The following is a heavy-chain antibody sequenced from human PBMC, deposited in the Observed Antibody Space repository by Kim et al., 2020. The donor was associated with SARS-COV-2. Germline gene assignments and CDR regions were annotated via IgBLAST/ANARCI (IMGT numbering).Heavy chain of an antibody. J-gene: IGHJ3*02. CDR1: GGSISSYY. Sequence: SETLSLTCTVSGGSISSYYWSWIRQPPGKGLEWIGYIYYSGSTNYNPSPKSRVTISVDTSKNQFSLKLSSVTAADTAVYYCARAKLGILLWFDYIDAFD. CDR3: ARAKLGILLWFDYIDAFD. V-gene: IGHV4-59*13. D-gene: IGHD3-10*01. CDR2: IYYSGST.